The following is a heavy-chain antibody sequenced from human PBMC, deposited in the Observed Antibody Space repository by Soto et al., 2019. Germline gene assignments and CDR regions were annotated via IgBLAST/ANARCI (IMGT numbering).Heavy chain of an antibody. Sequence: SETLSLTCTVSGGSISSYYWSWIRQPPGKGLEWIGYIYYNGNTDYNPSLKSRVTISVDTSKNQFSLKLSSVTAADTAVYFCARDLKRVFDFWGQGTLVTVS. CDR3: ARDLKRVFDF. V-gene: IGHV4-59*01. CDR2: IYYNGNT. J-gene: IGHJ4*02. CDR1: GGSISSYY.